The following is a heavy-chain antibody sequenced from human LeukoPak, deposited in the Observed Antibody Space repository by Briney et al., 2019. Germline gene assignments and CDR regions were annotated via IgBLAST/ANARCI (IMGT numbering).Heavy chain of an antibody. CDR1: GFTFSNAW. Sequence: GGSLRLSCAASGFTFSNAWMSWVRQAPGKGLEWVGRIKSKTDGGTTDYSAPVKGRFTISRDDSKNTLYLQMNSLTTEDTAVYYCTTGITMVRGVIHLIDYWGQGTLVTVSS. J-gene: IGHJ4*02. CDR2: IKSKTDGGTT. CDR3: TTGITMVRGVIHLIDY. D-gene: IGHD3-10*01. V-gene: IGHV3-15*01.